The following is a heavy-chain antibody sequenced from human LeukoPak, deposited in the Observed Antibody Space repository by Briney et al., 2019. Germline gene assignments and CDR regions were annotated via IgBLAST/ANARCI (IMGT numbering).Heavy chain of an antibody. CDR3: AKDGGSAKSYYYYYYYMDV. D-gene: IGHD3-10*01. V-gene: IGHV3-48*01. Sequence: GGSLRLSCAASGFTFSSYSMNWVRQAPGQGLEWVSYISSSSSTIYYADSVKGRFTISRDNAKNSLYLQMNSLRAEDTALYYCAKDGGSAKSYYYYYYYMDVWGKGTTVTISS. CDR2: ISSSSSTI. CDR1: GFTFSSYS. J-gene: IGHJ6*03.